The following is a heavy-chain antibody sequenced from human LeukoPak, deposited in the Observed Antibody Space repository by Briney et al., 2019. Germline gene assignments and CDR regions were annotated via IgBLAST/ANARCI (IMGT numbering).Heavy chain of an antibody. V-gene: IGHV4-4*07. Sequence: SETLSLTCAVSGGSIGNFFWTWVRQTAGEGLEYIGRITSTGRTDFSPSLKSRVTMSLDTSQNQFSLMLTSVTAADTAVYYCARCGRRSYNGDAFDIWGQGTVVTVS. CDR2: ITSTGRT. J-gene: IGHJ3*02. CDR3: ARCGRRSYNGDAFDI. CDR1: GGSIGNFF. D-gene: IGHD2-15*01.